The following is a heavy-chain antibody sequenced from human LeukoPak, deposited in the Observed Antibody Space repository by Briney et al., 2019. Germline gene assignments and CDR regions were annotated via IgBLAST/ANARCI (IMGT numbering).Heavy chain of an antibody. J-gene: IGHJ4*02. Sequence: GGSPRLSCAASGFTFSSYAMHWVRQAPGKGLEWVAVISYDGSNKYYADSVKGRFTISRDNSKNTLYLQMNSLRAEDTAVYYCARDPWRSSWEILYYFDYWGQGTLVTVSS. D-gene: IGHD6-13*01. V-gene: IGHV3-30-3*01. CDR3: ARDPWRSSWEILYYFDY. CDR2: ISYDGSNK. CDR1: GFTFSSYA.